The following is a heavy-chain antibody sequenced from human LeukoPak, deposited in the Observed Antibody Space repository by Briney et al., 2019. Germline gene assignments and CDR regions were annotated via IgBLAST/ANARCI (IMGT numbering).Heavy chain of an antibody. D-gene: IGHD3-22*01. CDR1: GGSISSNY. Sequence: SETLSLTCTVSGGSISSNYWSWIRQPPGEGLEWIGYIYYSGSTIYNPSLKSRVTISVNTSKNQFSLKLCSVTAADTALYYCARRAYSSGYYYFDYWGQGTLVTVSS. CDR2: IYYSGST. CDR3: ARRAYSSGYYYFDY. V-gene: IGHV4-59*01. J-gene: IGHJ4*02.